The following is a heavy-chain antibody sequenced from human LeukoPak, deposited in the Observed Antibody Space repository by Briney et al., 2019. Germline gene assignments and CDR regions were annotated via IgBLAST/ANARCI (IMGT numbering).Heavy chain of an antibody. CDR3: ARERSEGRAFDY. J-gene: IGHJ4*02. CDR1: GFTVNSNY. CDR2: IYSGGST. Sequence: GGSLRLSCAASGFTVNSNYMSWVRQAPGKGLEWVSVIYSGGSTYYADSVKGRFTISRDNSKNTLYLQMNSLRAEDTAVYYCARERSEGRAFDYWGQGTLVTVSS. V-gene: IGHV3-66*01.